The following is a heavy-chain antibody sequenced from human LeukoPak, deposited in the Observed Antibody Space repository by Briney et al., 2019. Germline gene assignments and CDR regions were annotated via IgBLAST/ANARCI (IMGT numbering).Heavy chain of an antibody. CDR3: SRGSYDILTGYSTLGEY. CDR1: GGSISSSTYY. J-gene: IGHJ4*02. D-gene: IGHD3-9*01. V-gene: IGHV4-39*01. CDR2: VYYTGST. Sequence: PSETLSLTCTVSGGSISSSTYYWGWIRQAPGKGLEWIGSVYYTGSTYYNPSLKSRITILLDTSKNQISLKLSSVTAADTAVYYCSRGSYDILTGYSTLGEYWGQGTLVTVSS.